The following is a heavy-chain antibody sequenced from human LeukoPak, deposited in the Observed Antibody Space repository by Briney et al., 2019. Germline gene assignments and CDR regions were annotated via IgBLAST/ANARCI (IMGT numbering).Heavy chain of an antibody. CDR2: IYTSGST. CDR1: GGSISSYY. J-gene: IGHJ4*02. Sequence: SETLSLTCTVSGGSISSYYWSWIRQPAGKGLEWIGRIYTSGSTNYNPSLKSRVTMSVDTSKNQFSLKLSSVTAADTAVYYCARGLRGSSAPVKYYFDYWGQGTLVTVSS. CDR3: ARGLRGSSAPVKYYFDY. V-gene: IGHV4-4*07. D-gene: IGHD2-2*01.